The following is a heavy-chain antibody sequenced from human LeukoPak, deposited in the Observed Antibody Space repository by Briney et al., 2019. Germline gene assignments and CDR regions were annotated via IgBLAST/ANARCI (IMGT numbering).Heavy chain of an antibody. CDR2: INPNSGGT. CDR3: ARGCLATTAPCSY. V-gene: IGHV1-2*02. D-gene: IGHD5-12*01. Sequence: ASVKVSCKASGYTFTGYYMHLVRQAPGQGLEWMGWINPNSGGTNYAQKFQGRVTMTRDTSISTAYMELSRLRSDDTAVYYCARGCLATTAPCSYWGEGTLVTVSS. CDR1: GYTFTGYY. J-gene: IGHJ4*02.